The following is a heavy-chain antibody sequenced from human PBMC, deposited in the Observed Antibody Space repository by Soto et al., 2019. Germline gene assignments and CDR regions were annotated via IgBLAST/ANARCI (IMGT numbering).Heavy chain of an antibody. CDR1: GDSVSSNSAA. D-gene: IGHD7-27*01. J-gene: IGHJ3*02. Sequence: KQSQTLSLTCAISGDSVSSNSAAWNWIRQSPSRGLEWLGRTYYRSKWYNDYAVSVKSRITINPDTSKNQFSLQLNSVTPEDTAVYYCARVDTNWGSPFGAFDIWGQGTMVTVSS. CDR3: ARVDTNWGSPFGAFDI. V-gene: IGHV6-1*01. CDR2: TYYRSKWYN.